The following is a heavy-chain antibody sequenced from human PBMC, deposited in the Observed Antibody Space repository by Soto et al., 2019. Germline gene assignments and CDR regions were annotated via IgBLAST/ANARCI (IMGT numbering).Heavy chain of an antibody. CDR1: GGSMISYY. V-gene: IGHV4-39*01. D-gene: IGHD5-12*01. J-gene: IGHJ6*02. Sequence: PSETLSLTCTVSGGSMISYYWGWIRQPPGKGLEWIGSIYYSGSTYYNPSLKSRVTISVDTSKNQFSLKLSSVTAADTAVYYCARLLRHNYYGMDVWGQGTTVTVSS. CDR2: IYYSGST. CDR3: ARLLRHNYYGMDV.